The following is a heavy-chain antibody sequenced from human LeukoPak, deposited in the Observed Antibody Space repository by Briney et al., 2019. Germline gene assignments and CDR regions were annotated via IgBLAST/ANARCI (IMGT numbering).Heavy chain of an antibody. V-gene: IGHV4-30-4*01. CDR1: GGSISSGDYY. D-gene: IGHD3-22*01. CDR2: IYYSGST. J-gene: IGHJ5*02. Sequence: PSETLSLTCTVSGGSISSGDYYWSWIRQPPGKGLEWIGYIYYSGSTYYNPSLKSRVTISVDTSKNQFSLKLSSVTAADTAVYYCARCRVVAFGIIWFDPWGQGTLVTVSS. CDR3: ARCRVVAFGIIWFDP.